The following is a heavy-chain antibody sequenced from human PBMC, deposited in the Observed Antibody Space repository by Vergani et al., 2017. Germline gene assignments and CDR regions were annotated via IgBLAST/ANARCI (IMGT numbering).Heavy chain of an antibody. V-gene: IGHV3-21*01. D-gene: IGHD3-22*01. CDR1: GFTFSSYS. J-gene: IGHJ4*02. CDR2: ISSSSSYI. Sequence: EVQLVESGGGLVKPGGSLRLSCAASGFTFSSYSMNWVRQAPGKGLEWVSSISSSSSYIYYADSVKGRFTISRDNAKNSLYLQMNSLRAEDTAVYYCARDSFSSGSLYYFDYWGQGTLVTVSS. CDR3: ARDSFSSGSLYYFDY.